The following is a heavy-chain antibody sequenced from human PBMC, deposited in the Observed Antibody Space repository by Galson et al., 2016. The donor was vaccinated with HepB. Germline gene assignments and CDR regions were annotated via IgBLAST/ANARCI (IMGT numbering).Heavy chain of an antibody. V-gene: IGHV4-34*01. D-gene: IGHD3-16*01. CDR3: ARGEFRLVRLRVFDI. Sequence: LSLTCAVYGGSFSGYYWSWIRQSPGKGLEWIGEINHRGSTNYNPSLKSRLTISVDTSKNQTSLKLSFVTAADTAVYYCARGEFRLVRLRVFDIWGQGTMVTVSS. CDR1: GGSFSGYY. CDR2: INHRGST. J-gene: IGHJ3*02.